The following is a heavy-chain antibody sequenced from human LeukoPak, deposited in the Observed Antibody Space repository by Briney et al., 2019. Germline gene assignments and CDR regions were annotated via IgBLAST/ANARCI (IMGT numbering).Heavy chain of an antibody. D-gene: IGHD4-17*01. J-gene: IGHJ5*02. V-gene: IGHV4-59*01. CDR2: IYYSAST. Sequence: SETLSLTCTVSGGSISSYYWSWIRQPPGKGLEWIGYIYYSASTNYNPSLKSRVTISVDTSKNQFSLKLSSVTAADTAVYYCAREDYGRWFDPWGQGTLVTVSS. CDR3: AREDYGRWFDP. CDR1: GGSISSYY.